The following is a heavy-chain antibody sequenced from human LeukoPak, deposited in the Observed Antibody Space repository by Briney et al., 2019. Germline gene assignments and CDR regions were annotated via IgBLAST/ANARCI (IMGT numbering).Heavy chain of an antibody. CDR1: GGTFSSYA. Sequence: SVKVSCKASGGTFSSYAISWVRQAPGQGLEWMGRIIPIFGTANYVQKFQGRVTITTDESTSTAYMELSSLRSEDTAVYYCARVVGGATGNNWFDPWGQGTLVTVSS. V-gene: IGHV1-69*05. CDR3: ARVVGGATGNNWFDP. J-gene: IGHJ5*02. D-gene: IGHD1-14*01. CDR2: IIPIFGTA.